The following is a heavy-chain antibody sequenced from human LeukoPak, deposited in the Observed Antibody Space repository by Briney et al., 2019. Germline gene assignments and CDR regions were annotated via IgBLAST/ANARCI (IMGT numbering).Heavy chain of an antibody. Sequence: SETLSLTCTVSGGSISSYYWNWIRQSAGRGLEWIGRFYTGVSTNYNPSLKSRVTMSVDTSKNQFSLKLTSVIAADTAVYYCARDALDSSGWFYHGMDVWGQGTTVTVSS. D-gene: IGHD6-19*01. CDR3: ARDALDSSGWFYHGMDV. CDR2: FYTGVST. CDR1: GGSISSYY. J-gene: IGHJ6*02. V-gene: IGHV4-4*07.